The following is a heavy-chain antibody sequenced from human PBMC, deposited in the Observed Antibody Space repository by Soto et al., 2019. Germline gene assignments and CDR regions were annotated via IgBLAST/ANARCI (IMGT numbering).Heavy chain of an antibody. CDR3: ARFPQTAIVGAAYFDY. D-gene: IGHD1-26*01. Sequence: QVQLVQSGAEVKKPGSSVKVSCKASGGTFSSYIISWVRQAPGQGLEWMGRIIPILGIANYAQKFQGRVPIPXDKSTSTAYMELSSLRSEDTAVYYCARFPQTAIVGAAYFDYWGQGTLVTVSS. CDR2: IIPILGIA. V-gene: IGHV1-69*02. CDR1: GGTFSSYI. J-gene: IGHJ4*02.